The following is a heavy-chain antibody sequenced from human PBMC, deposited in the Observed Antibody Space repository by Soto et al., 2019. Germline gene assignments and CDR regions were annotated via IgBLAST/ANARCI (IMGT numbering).Heavy chain of an antibody. V-gene: IGHV3-33*01. D-gene: IGHD3-10*01. CDR1: GFTFSSYG. CDR2: IWYDGSNK. CDR3: ARDFKVSGSYYGSLNYYYGMDV. J-gene: IGHJ6*02. Sequence: PGGSLRLSCAASGFTFSSYGMHWVRQAPGKGLEWVAVIWYDGSNKYYADSVKGRFTITRDNSKNTLYLQMNSLRAEDTAVYYCARDFKVSGSYYGSLNYYYGMDVWGQGTTVTVSS.